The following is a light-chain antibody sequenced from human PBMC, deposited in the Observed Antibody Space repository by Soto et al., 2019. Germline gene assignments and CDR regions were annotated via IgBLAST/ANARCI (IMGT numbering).Light chain of an antibody. Sequence: EIVVTQSPATLSVSPGERATLSCRASQSVNSNLAWYQQNLGQAPRLLIYGASTRATGIPARFSGSGSGTDFTLTISRMAPEDLAVYYCQQYGSSGTFGQGTKV. CDR2: GAS. J-gene: IGKJ1*01. V-gene: IGKV3-20*01. CDR1: QSVNSN. CDR3: QQYGSSGT.